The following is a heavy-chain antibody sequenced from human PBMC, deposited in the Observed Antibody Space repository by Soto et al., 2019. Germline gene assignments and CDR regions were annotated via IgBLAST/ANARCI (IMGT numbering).Heavy chain of an antibody. Sequence: PGGSLRLSCAASGFTFSSYWMHWVRQAPGKGLVWVSRINSDGSSTSYADSVKGRFTISRDNAKNTLYLQMNSLRAEDTAVYYCARVWYYDFWSGYFDYWGQGTLVTVSS. D-gene: IGHD3-3*01. CDR3: ARVWYYDFWSGYFDY. CDR2: INSDGSST. J-gene: IGHJ4*02. CDR1: GFTFSSYW. V-gene: IGHV3-74*01.